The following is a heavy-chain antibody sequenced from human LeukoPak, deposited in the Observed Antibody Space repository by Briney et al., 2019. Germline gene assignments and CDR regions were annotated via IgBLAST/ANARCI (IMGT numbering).Heavy chain of an antibody. CDR2: ISGGGGST. J-gene: IGHJ6*02. Sequence: QTGGSLRLSCAASGFTFSSYAMNWVRQAPGKGLEWVSAISGGGGSTYYADSVKGRFTISRDNSKNTLYLQMNSLRAEDTAVYYCANKMRQQTMDVWGQGTTVTVSS. CDR3: ANKMRQQTMDV. V-gene: IGHV3-23*01. D-gene: IGHD6-13*01. CDR1: GFTFSSYA.